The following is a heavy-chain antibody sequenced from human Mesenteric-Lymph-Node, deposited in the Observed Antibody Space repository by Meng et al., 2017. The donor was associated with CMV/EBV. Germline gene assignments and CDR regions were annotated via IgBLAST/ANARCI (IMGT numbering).Heavy chain of an antibody. D-gene: IGHD6-6*01. CDR2: IYHSGSP. V-gene: IGHV4-4*02. Sequence: IPSLTRAVSGGSVSSRNRWSGVRQPPGKGLEWIGEIYHSGSPNYNPSLKRRVTISVDKSKNQFSLKLSSVTAADTAVYYCARDRGSGSSLDYWGQGTLVTVSS. J-gene: IGHJ4*02. CDR3: ARDRGSGSSLDY. CDR1: GGSVSSRNR.